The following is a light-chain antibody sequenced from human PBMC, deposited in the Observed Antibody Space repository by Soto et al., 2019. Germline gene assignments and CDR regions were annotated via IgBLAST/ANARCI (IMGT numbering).Light chain of an antibody. V-gene: IGKV1-5*01. Sequence: DIQMTQSPSTLSAAVGDRIIITFRANQTISSWVAWYQQKPGKVPKLLIYAASTLQSGVPSRFSGSGSGTEFTLTISSLQPDDFATYYCQQCSSYWTFGQGTKVDI. CDR3: QQCSSYWT. CDR1: QTISSW. CDR2: AAS. J-gene: IGKJ1*01.